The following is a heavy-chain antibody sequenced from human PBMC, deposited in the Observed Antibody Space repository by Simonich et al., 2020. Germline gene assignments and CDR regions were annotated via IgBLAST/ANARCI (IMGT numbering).Heavy chain of an antibody. Sequence: QLQLQESGPGLVKPSETLSLTCHVYGGSISSNRYYCGWFRRPPGKGLEWIGSIYNSGRTAYNPSLKSRVTISLDTSKNQFSLKLSSVTAADTAVYYCARQRVLMVYAIDYWGQGTLVTVSS. CDR3: ARQRVLMVYAIDY. CDR1: GGSISSNRYY. V-gene: IGHV4-39*01. CDR2: IYNSGRT. J-gene: IGHJ4*02. D-gene: IGHD2-8*01.